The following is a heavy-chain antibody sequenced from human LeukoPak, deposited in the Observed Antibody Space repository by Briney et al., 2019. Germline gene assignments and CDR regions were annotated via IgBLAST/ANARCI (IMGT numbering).Heavy chain of an antibody. Sequence: GGSPRLSCAASGFTFSSYWMSWVRQAPGKGLEWVANIKQDGSEKYYVDSVKGRFTISRDNAKNSLYLQMNSLRAEDTAVYYCARDGAGIVVVPAASYYYYGMDVWGQGTTVTVSS. D-gene: IGHD2-2*01. CDR2: IKQDGSEK. V-gene: IGHV3-7*01. CDR1: GFTFSSYW. CDR3: ARDGAGIVVVPAASYYYYGMDV. J-gene: IGHJ6*02.